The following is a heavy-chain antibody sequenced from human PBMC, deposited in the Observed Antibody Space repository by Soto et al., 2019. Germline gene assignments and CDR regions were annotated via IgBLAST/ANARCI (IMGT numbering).Heavy chain of an antibody. D-gene: IGHD6-13*01. CDR3: ARGIAAAAHFFDY. J-gene: IGHJ4*02. CDR1: GGSISSGGYY. CDR2: IYYSGST. V-gene: IGHV4-31*03. Sequence: SETLSLTCTVSGGSISSGGYYWSWIRQHPGKGLEWIGYIYYSGSTYYNPSLKSRVTISVDTSKNQFSLKLSSVTAADTAVYYCARGIAAAAHFFDYWGQGTLVTVSS.